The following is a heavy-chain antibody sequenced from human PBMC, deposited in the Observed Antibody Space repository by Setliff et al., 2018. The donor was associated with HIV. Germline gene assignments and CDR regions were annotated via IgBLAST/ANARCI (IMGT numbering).Heavy chain of an antibody. CDR1: GFTFSNYA. CDR2: ISGSGIST. CDR3: AKSGYCGSSTCRNYFYYMDV. V-gene: IGHV3-23*01. D-gene: IGHD2-2*01. Sequence: GGSLRLSCAAPGFTFSNYAMRWVRQAPGKGLAWVSGISGSGISTYNADSVKGRFTISRDNSNNTLYLQMNSLRAEDTAVYYCAKSGYCGSSTCRNYFYYMDVWGKGTTVTVSS. J-gene: IGHJ6*03.